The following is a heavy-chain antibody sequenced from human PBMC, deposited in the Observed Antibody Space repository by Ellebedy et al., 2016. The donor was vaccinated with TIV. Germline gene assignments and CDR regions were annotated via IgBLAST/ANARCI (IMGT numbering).Heavy chain of an antibody. Sequence: GGSLRLSXAASGFTFNDYYMSWIRQAPGKGLEWVSYISGSGSHTPYADSVKGRFTISRDNAENSLYLQMNSLRAEDTAMYYCAKDNEFSSSWYSPVDTFDIWGQGTTVTVSS. CDR3: AKDNEFSSSWYSPVDTFDI. D-gene: IGHD6-13*01. J-gene: IGHJ3*02. CDR1: GFTFNDYY. V-gene: IGHV3-11*01. CDR2: ISGSGSHT.